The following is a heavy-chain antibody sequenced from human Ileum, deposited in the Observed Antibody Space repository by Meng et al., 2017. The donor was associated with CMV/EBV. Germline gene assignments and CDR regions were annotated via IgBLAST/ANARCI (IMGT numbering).Heavy chain of an antibody. Sequence: GGSLRLSCAGSRLSFSSYAVTWVRQAPGKGLEWVSISGIGAFTYYGDSVKGRFTVSRDNSKNMVYLQMNSLTGEDTAVYYCATLGYRMSEDHWGQGTLVTVSS. J-gene: IGHJ4*02. D-gene: IGHD2-2*02. V-gene: IGHV3-23*01. CDR2: ISGIGAFT. CDR3: ATLGYRMSEDH. CDR1: RLSFSSYA.